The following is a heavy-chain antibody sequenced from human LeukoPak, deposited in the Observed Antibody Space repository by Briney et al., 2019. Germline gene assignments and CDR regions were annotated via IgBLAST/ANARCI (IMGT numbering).Heavy chain of an antibody. J-gene: IGHJ4*02. CDR1: GFTFSDYY. CDR3: ARAHDYVWGSYRYLYYFDY. Sequence: PGGSLRLSCAASGFTFSDYYMSWIRQAPGKGLEWVSYISSSGSTIYYADSVKGRFTISRDNAKNSLYLQMNSLRAEDTAVYYCARAHDYVWGSYRYLYYFDYWGQGTLVTVSS. D-gene: IGHD3-16*02. CDR2: ISSSGSTI. V-gene: IGHV3-11*01.